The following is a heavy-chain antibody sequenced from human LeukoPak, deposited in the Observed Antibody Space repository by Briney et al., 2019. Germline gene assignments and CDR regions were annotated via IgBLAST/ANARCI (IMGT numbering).Heavy chain of an antibody. D-gene: IGHD3-10*01. CDR2: INPSGGST. J-gene: IGHJ5*02. CDR1: GYTFTSYY. Sequence: ASVKVSCKASGYTFTSYYMHWVRQAPGQGLEWMGIINPSGGSTSYAQKFQGRVTMTRDMSTSTVYMELSSLRSEDTAVYYCARRRQLYYGSGSYQSAGFDPWGQGTLVTVSS. CDR3: ARRRQLYYGSGSYQSAGFDP. V-gene: IGHV1-46*01.